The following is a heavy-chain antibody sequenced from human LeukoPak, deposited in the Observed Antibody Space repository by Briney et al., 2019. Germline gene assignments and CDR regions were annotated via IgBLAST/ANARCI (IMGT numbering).Heavy chain of an antibody. V-gene: IGHV4-34*01. Sequence: KPSETLSLTCAVYGGSFSGYYWSWIRQPPGKGLEWIGEINHSGSTNYNPSLKSRVTISVDTSKNQFSLKLSSVTAADTALYYCARMAILMVYAKGGWFDPWGQGTLVTVSS. J-gene: IGHJ5*02. CDR3: ARMAILMVYAKGGWFDP. CDR1: GGSFSGYY. CDR2: INHSGST. D-gene: IGHD2-8*01.